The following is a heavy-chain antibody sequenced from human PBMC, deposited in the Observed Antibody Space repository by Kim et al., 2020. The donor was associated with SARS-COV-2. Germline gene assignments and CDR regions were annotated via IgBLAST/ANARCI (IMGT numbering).Heavy chain of an antibody. CDR3: AKTIAAAGNYFDY. Sequence: YADSVKGRFTISRDNSKNTLYLQMNSLRAEDTAVYYCAKTIAAAGNYFDYWGQGTLVTVSS. D-gene: IGHD6-13*01. V-gene: IGHV3-23*01. J-gene: IGHJ4*02.